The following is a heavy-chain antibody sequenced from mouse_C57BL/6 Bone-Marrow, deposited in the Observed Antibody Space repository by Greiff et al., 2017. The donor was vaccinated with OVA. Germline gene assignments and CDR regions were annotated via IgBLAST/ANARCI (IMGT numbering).Heavy chain of an antibody. CDR3: ARSYYYGSIAY. V-gene: IGHV1-82*01. CDR2: IYPGDGDT. J-gene: IGHJ3*01. CDR1: GYAFSSSW. Sequence: VQLQQSGPELVKPGASVKISCKASGYAFSSSWMNWVKQRPGKGLEWIGRIYPGDGDTNYNGKFKGKATLTADKSSSTAYMQLSSLTSEDSAVYFCARSYYYGSIAYWGQGTLVTVSA. D-gene: IGHD1-1*01.